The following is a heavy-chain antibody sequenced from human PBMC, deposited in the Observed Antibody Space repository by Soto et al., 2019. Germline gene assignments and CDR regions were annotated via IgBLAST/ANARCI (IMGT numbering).Heavy chain of an antibody. V-gene: IGHV1-2*02. CDR1: GYTFTGFY. J-gene: IGHJ4*02. CDR3: ASTPPPDTDHYYFDY. D-gene: IGHD5-18*01. CDR2: INPNSGGT. Sequence: ASVKVSCKASGYTFTGFYMHWVRQAPGQGLEWMGWINPNSGGTNYALKFQGRVTMTRDTSISTAYMELSRLRSDDTAVYYCASTPPPDTDHYYFDYWGQGTLVTVSS.